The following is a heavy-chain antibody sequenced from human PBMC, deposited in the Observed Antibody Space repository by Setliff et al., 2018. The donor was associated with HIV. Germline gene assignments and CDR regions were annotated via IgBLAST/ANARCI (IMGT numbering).Heavy chain of an antibody. Sequence: PGGSLRLSCVASGFTFSSSGMNWVRQAPGKGLEWVSSISAGSSHKRYADSVKGRFSISRDNAKNALYLQVSSLRAEDTAVYYCARDRTIVSTDYYYYMDVWGKGTAVTVSS. CDR2: ISAGSSHK. CDR3: ARDRTIVSTDYYYYMDV. J-gene: IGHJ6*03. D-gene: IGHD4-4*01. CDR1: GFTFSSSG. V-gene: IGHV3-21*01.